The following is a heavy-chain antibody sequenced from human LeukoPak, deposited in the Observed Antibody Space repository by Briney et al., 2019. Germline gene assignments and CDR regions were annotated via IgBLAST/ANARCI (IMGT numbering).Heavy chain of an antibody. Sequence: SETLSLTCTVSGGSISPYFWSWMRQTPGKGLEWIGYISYTGSTNYNPALKSRVTISVDTSRNQFSLQLTSVTAADTAVYYCARDDYRGVTNFDPWGQGTLVTVSS. D-gene: IGHD3-10*01. CDR2: ISYTGST. CDR1: GGSISPYF. V-gene: IGHV4-59*01. J-gene: IGHJ5*02. CDR3: ARDDYRGVTNFDP.